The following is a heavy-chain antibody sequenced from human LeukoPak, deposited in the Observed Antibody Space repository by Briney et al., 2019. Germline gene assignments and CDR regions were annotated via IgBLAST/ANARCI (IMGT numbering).Heavy chain of an antibody. J-gene: IGHJ3*02. Sequence: ASVKVSCKASGYTFTSYDINWVRQATGQGLEWMGWMNPNSGNTGCAQKFQGRVTMTRNTSISTAYMELSSLRFEDTAMYYCARVRVPAAIAASDAFDIWGQGTMVTVSS. CDR1: GYTFTSYD. CDR2: MNPNSGNT. CDR3: ARVRVPAAIAASDAFDI. V-gene: IGHV1-8*01. D-gene: IGHD2-2*01.